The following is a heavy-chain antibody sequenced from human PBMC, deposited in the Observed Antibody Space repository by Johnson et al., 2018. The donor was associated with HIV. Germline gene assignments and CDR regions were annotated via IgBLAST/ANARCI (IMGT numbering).Heavy chain of an antibody. D-gene: IGHD2-8*02. CDR1: GFTVSGDY. Sequence: VQLVESGGGLVQPGGSLRLSCAASGFTVSGDYMSWVRQAPGKGLERVAVLLCGGRNKKSADSVKGRFTVSRDNSINTLYLQMRRLRIEDTAMYYCARGRLGVVRGDADAFDIWGQGTLVSVSS. V-gene: IGHV3-30*03. CDR2: LLCGGRNK. CDR3: ARGRLGVVRGDADAFDI. J-gene: IGHJ3*02.